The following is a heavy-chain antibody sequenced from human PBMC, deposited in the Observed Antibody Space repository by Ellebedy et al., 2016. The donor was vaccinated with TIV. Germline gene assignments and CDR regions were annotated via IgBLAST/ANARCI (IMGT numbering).Heavy chain of an antibody. V-gene: IGHV1-46*01. D-gene: IGHD3-10*01. J-gene: IGHJ5*02. CDR3: ARDSGLRGGNWLDP. CDR2: INPSGAYT. Sequence: AASVKVSCKASGYTFSSYYIHWVRQAPGQGLEWMGIINPSGAYTTYAQQFQGRVTMTRDTYTSTVYMELSSLRSEDMAVYYCARDSGLRGGNWLDPWGQGTLVTVSS. CDR1: GYTFSSYY.